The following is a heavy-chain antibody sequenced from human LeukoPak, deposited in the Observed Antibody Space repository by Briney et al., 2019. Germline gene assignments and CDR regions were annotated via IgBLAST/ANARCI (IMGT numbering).Heavy chain of an antibody. J-gene: IGHJ6*02. CDR1: GGSISSGSYY. CDR3: ARDRSSSSYYYYGMDV. D-gene: IGHD6-6*01. Sequence: SETLSLTCTASGGSISSGSYYWSWIRQPAGTGLEWIGRIYTSGSTNYNPSLKSRVTISVDTSKNQFSLKLSSVTAADTAVYYCARDRSSSSYYYYGMDVWGQGTTVTVSS. V-gene: IGHV4-61*02. CDR2: IYTSGST.